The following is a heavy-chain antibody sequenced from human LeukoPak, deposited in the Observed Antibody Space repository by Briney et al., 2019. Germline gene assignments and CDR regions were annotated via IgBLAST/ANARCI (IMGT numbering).Heavy chain of an antibody. CDR2: VYNSGNT. D-gene: IGHD1-26*01. CDR1: GASISTYY. CDR3: ARHPGVGANDTFDL. J-gene: IGHJ3*01. V-gene: IGHV4-59*08. Sequence: SETLSLTCTVSGASISTYYRSWIRQPPGKGLEWIGYVYNSGNTYYNPSLNSRASISEDTSKNQLSLKVNSVTAADTAVYYCARHPGVGANDTFDLWGQGTMVTISS.